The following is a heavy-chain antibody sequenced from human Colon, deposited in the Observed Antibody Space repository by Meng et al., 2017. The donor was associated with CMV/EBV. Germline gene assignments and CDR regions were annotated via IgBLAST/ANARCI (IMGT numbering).Heavy chain of an antibody. V-gene: IGHV3-48*03. CDR3: ASFSGGPYYYYGMDV. CDR1: GFTFSSYE. D-gene: IGHD2/OR15-2a*01. Sequence: GGSLRLSCAASGFTFSSYEMNWVRQTPGKGLEGISYISAGGSSIYYADSVKGRFTISRDNAKKSLYLQMNSLRAEDTAVYYCASFSGGPYYYYGMDVWGQGTTVTVSS. J-gene: IGHJ6*02. CDR2: ISAGGSSI.